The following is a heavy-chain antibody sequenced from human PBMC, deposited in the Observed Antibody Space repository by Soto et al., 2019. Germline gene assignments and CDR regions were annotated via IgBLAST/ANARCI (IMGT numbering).Heavy chain of an antibody. Sequence: GGSLRLSCAASGFTFSSYWMHWVRQAPGKGLVWVSRINSDGSSTSYADSVKGRFTISRDNAKNTLYLQMNSLRADDTAVYYCARTPGGASDAFDIWGQGTMVTVSS. CDR1: GFTFSSYW. CDR3: ARTPGGASDAFDI. CDR2: INSDGSST. V-gene: IGHV3-74*01. D-gene: IGHD4-17*01. J-gene: IGHJ3*02.